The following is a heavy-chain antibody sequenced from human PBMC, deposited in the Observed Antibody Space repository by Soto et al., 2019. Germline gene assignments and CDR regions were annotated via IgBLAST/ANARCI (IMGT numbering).Heavy chain of an antibody. J-gene: IGHJ6*02. CDR1: GGSISSYY. V-gene: IGHV4-59*08. D-gene: IGHD5-18*01. CDR3: ARQDTAMVYYYGMDV. CDR2: IYYSGST. Sequence: SETLSLTCTVSGGSISSYYWSWIRQPPGKGLEWIGYIYYSGSTNYNPSLKSRVTISVDTSKNQFSLKLSSVTAADTAVYYCARQDTAMVYYYGMDVWGQGTTVT.